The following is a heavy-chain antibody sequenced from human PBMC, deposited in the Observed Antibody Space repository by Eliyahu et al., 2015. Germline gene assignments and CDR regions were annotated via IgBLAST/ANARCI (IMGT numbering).Heavy chain of an antibody. V-gene: IGHV3-21*01. CDR1: GFXFSSYS. Sequence: EVQLVESGGGLVKPGGSLRLSCAASGFXFSSYSMNWVRQAPGKGLGWVSSISSRSSYIYYADSVKGRFTISRDNAKNSLYLQMNSLRAEDTAVYYCARDLSSGFAAFDIWGQGTMVTVSS. D-gene: IGHD6-19*01. CDR2: ISSRSSYI. J-gene: IGHJ3*02. CDR3: ARDLSSGFAAFDI.